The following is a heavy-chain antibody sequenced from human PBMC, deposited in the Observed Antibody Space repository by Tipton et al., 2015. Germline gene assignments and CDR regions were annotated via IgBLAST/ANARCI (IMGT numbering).Heavy chain of an antibody. J-gene: IGHJ4*02. Sequence: TLSLTCAVSAYSISTDYYWVWIRQPPGKELEWIGYIQYSGSTNYNPSLKSRVTISVDTSKTQSSLKLTSATAADTAIYYCARHKDSGTYPLDYWGQGTLVTVSS. V-gene: IGHV4-61*01. CDR2: IQYSGST. CDR1: AYSISTDYY. D-gene: IGHD3-10*01. CDR3: ARHKDSGTYPLDY.